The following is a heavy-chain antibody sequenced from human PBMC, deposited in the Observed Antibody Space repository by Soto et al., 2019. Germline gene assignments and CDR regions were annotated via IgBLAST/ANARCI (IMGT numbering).Heavy chain of an antibody. CDR2: IYYRGST. D-gene: IGHD4-17*01. V-gene: IGHV4-59*01. CDR1: GGSLSSYY. J-gene: IGHJ1*01. Sequence: TSETLSLTCTVSGGSLSSYYWSWIRQPPGKGLEWIGYIYYRGSTKYNPSLKSRVTISVDTSKNQFSLKLSSVTPADTAVYYCARSRTTVTPSGFQHWGQGTLVTVSS. CDR3: ARSRTTVTPSGFQH.